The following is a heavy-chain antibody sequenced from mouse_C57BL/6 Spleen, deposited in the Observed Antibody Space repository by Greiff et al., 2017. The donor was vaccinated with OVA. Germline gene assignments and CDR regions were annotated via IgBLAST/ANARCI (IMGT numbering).Heavy chain of an antibody. Sequence: VQLQQPGAELVKPGASVKLFCKASGYTFPSYWMHWVKPRPGRGLEWIGRIDPYSGGTKYNEKFKSKATLTVDKPSSTADMQLSSLTSEDSAVYYCARGGVLRAPFAYWGQGTLVTVSA. CDR2: IDPYSGGT. J-gene: IGHJ3*01. CDR3: ARGGVLRAPFAY. CDR1: GYTFPSYW. V-gene: IGHV1-72*01. D-gene: IGHD2-14*01.